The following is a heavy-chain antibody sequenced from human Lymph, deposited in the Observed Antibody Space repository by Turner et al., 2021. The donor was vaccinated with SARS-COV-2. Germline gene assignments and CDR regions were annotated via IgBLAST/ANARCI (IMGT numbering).Heavy chain of an antibody. D-gene: IGHD3-9*01. Sequence: QVQLVQSGAEVKKPGASVKVDCKASGYTFTSYDINWVRQATGQGLGWMGGMNPNSGNTGYAQKFQGRVTMTRNTSISTAYMELSSLRSEDTAVYYCARGAQLTVWFDPWGQGTLVTVSS. V-gene: IGHV1-8*01. CDR3: ARGAQLTVWFDP. CDR2: MNPNSGNT. J-gene: IGHJ5*02. CDR1: GYTFTSYD.